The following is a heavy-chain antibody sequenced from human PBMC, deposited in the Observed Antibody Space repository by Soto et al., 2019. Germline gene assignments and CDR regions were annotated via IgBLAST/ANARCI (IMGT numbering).Heavy chain of an antibody. CDR1: GFTFSNYA. CDR3: AARTCSSSTCFHFVY. J-gene: IGHJ4*02. Sequence: GGSLGLSCAASGFTFSNYALHWVRQAPGKGLEYVSAISSDGGSTYYADSVKGRFTISRDNSKNTLYLQMGSLRVEDMAVYYRAARTCSSSTCFHFVYWGQGTLVXVS. V-gene: IGHV3-64*02. D-gene: IGHD2-2*01. CDR2: ISSDGGST.